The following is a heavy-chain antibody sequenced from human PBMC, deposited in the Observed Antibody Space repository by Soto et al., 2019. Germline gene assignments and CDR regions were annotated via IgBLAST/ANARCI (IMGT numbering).Heavy chain of an antibody. V-gene: IGHV3-21*06. CDR3: PRESEDLTSNFDY. CDR1: GFTFTRFS. Sequence: GGSLRLSCAAPGFTFTRFSMNWVRQAPGKGLEWVSSISSTTNYIYYGDSMKGRFTISRDNAKNSLYLEMNSLRAEDTAVYYCPRESEDLTSNFDYWGQGTLVTVSS. J-gene: IGHJ4*02. CDR2: ISSTTNYI.